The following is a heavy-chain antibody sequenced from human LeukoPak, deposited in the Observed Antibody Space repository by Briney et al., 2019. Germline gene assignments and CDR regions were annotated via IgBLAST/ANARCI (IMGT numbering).Heavy chain of an antibody. CDR3: ARVLAGSYSNWFDP. CDR2: IYYSGCT. V-gene: IGHV4-59*01. CDR1: GGSISSYY. J-gene: IGHJ5*02. D-gene: IGHD3-10*01. Sequence: PSETLSLTCTVSGGSISSYYWSWIRQPPGKGLEWIGYIYYSGCTNYNPSLKSRVTISVDTSKNQFSLKLSSVTAADTAMYYCARVLAGSYSNWFDPWGQGTLVTVSS.